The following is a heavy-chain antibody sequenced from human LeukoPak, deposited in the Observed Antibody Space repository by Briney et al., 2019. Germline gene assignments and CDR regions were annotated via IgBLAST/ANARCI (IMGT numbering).Heavy chain of an antibody. Sequence: SETLSLTCTVSGGSISSYYWSWIRQPPGKGLEWIGSIYYSGSTYYKPSLKSRVTISVDTSKNQFSLKLSSVTAADTAVYYCARVGVVVAATHWFDPWGQGTLVTVSS. CDR3: ARVGVVVAATHWFDP. D-gene: IGHD2-15*01. CDR2: IYYSGST. J-gene: IGHJ5*02. CDR1: GGSISSYY. V-gene: IGHV4-59*12.